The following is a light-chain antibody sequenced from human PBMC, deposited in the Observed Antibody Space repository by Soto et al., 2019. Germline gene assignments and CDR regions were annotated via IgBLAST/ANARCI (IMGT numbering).Light chain of an antibody. V-gene: IGLV2-14*01. CDR2: EVS. J-gene: IGLJ1*01. CDR3: SSYTSSSTLYV. Sequence: QSLLTQPASVSGSPGQSITISCTGTSSDVGGYNSVSWYQQHPGKAPKLMIYEVSNRPSGVSNRFSGSKSGNTASLTISGLQAEDEADYYCSSYTSSSTLYVFGTGTKVTVL. CDR1: SSDVGGYNS.